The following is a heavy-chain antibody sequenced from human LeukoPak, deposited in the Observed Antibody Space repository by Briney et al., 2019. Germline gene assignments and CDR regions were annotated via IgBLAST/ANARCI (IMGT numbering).Heavy chain of an antibody. J-gene: IGHJ6*02. CDR3: AKHTIPPYSSSWYYYGMDV. CDR1: GFTFSSYA. Sequence: SGGSLRLSCAASGFTFSSYAMSWVRQAPGKGLEWVSAISGSGGSTYYADSVKGRFTFSRDNSKNTLYLQMNSLRAEDTAVYYCAKHTIPPYSSSWYYYGMDVWGQGTTVTVSS. V-gene: IGHV3-23*01. CDR2: ISGSGGST. D-gene: IGHD6-13*01.